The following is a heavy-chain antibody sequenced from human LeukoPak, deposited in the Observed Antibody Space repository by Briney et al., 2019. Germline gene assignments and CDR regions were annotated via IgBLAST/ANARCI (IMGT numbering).Heavy chain of an antibody. V-gene: IGHV4-34*01. D-gene: IGHD6-6*01. CDR2: INHSGST. J-gene: IGHJ3*02. Sequence: PSETLSLTCAVYGGSFSGYYWSWIRQPPGKGLEWIGEINHSGSTNYNPSLKSRVTISVDTSKNQFSLKLSSVTAADTAVYYCARGALFIAARAFDIWGQGTMVTVSS. CDR3: ARGALFIAARAFDI. CDR1: GGSFSGYY.